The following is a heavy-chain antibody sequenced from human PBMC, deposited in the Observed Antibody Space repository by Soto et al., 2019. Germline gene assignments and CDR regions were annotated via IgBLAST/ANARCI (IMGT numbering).Heavy chain of an antibody. CDR2: ISSTGDGT. CDR3: AKNGDFWSWGMDV. Sequence: GGSLRRSGSDSGFTFSTYAMTWVRQAPGKGLEWVSIISSTGDGTYYADSVKGRFTISRDNSQRTLNLQMNSLRAEDTAVYYCAKNGDFWSWGMDVWGQGTTVTVSS. CDR1: GFTFSTYA. J-gene: IGHJ6*02. D-gene: IGHD3-3*01. V-gene: IGHV3-23*01.